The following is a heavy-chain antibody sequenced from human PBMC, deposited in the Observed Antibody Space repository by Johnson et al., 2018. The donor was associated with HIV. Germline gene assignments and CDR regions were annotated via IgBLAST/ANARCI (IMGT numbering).Heavy chain of an antibody. CDR1: GFTFSSYA. CDR2: ISGSGGST. Sequence: VQLVESGGGVVQPGRSLRLSCAASGFTFSSYAMSWVRQAPGKGLEWVSAISGSGGSTYYADSVKGRFTISRDNSKNTLYLQMNSLRAEDTAVYYCARASSIAARGADAFDIWGQGTMVTVSS. CDR3: ARASSIAARGADAFDI. V-gene: IGHV3-23*04. D-gene: IGHD6-6*01. J-gene: IGHJ3*02.